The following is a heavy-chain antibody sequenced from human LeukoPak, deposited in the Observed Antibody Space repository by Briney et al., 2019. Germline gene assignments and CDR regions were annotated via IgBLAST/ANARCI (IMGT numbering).Heavy chain of an antibody. Sequence: GGSLRLSCAASGFTFSSYSMHWVRQAPGRGLEWVALLWNDGSNKYYADSVKGRFTISRDNSKNTLYLHMNSLRAEDTAVYYCARDFYSSSSGGSVYWGQGSLVTVSS. CDR3: ARDFYSSSSGGSVY. CDR1: GFTFSSYS. D-gene: IGHD6-6*01. CDR2: LWNDGSNK. J-gene: IGHJ4*02. V-gene: IGHV3-33*01.